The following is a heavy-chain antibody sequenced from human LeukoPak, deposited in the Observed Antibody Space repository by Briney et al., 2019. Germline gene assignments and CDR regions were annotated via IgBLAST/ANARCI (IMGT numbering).Heavy chain of an antibody. Sequence: ASVKVSCKASAYTFTDYYTHWVRQAPGQGLEWMGWINPNSGDTNYAQEFQGRVTITRDTSISTAYMELNRLRSDDTAIYYCASGNSGYDPGFDYWGQGTLVTVPS. V-gene: IGHV1-2*02. J-gene: IGHJ4*02. CDR1: AYTFTDYY. CDR2: INPNSGDT. CDR3: ASGNSGYDPGFDY. D-gene: IGHD5-12*01.